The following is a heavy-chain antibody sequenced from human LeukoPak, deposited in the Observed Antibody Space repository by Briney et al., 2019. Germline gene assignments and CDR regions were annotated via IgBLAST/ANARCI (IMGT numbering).Heavy chain of an antibody. D-gene: IGHD1-26*01. V-gene: IGHV3-23*01. Sequence: GGYLRLSCVFSGFTFSNYWMSWVRQAPGKGLEWVSAISGSGGSTYYADSVKGRFTISRDNSKNTLYLQMNSLRAEDTAVYYCAKDRRRGSYPESPGDYWGQGTLVTVSS. CDR3: AKDRRRGSYPESPGDY. J-gene: IGHJ4*02. CDR1: GFTFSNYW. CDR2: ISGSGGST.